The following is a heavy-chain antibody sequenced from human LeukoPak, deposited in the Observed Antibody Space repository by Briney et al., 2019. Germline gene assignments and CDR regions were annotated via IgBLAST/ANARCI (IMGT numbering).Heavy chain of an antibody. J-gene: IGHJ6*03. D-gene: IGHD6-13*01. CDR3: ARGGQQLMVDYYYYMDV. Sequence: PSETLSLTCTVSGGSVSSYYWSWIRQPPGKGLEWIGYIYYSGSTNYNPSLKSRVTISVDTSKNQFSLNLRSLTAADTAVYYCARGGQQLMVDYYYYMDVWGKGTTVTVSS. CDR2: IYYSGST. V-gene: IGHV4-59*02. CDR1: GGSVSSYY.